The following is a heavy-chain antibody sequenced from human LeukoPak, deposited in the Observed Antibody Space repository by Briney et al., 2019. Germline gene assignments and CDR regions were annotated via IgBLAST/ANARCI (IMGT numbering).Heavy chain of an antibody. CDR3: ARSDNMEKTRTLWFGESFNWFDP. CDR1: GYTFTSYY. CDR2: ISAYDGNT. J-gene: IGHJ5*02. V-gene: IGHV1-46*01. Sequence: ASVKVSCKASGYTFTSYYMHWVRQAPGQGLEWMGLISAYDGNTSYAQKFQGRVTMTRDTSTSTVYMELSSLRSEDTAVYYCARSDNMEKTRTLWFGESFNWFDPWGQGTLVTVSS. D-gene: IGHD3-10*01.